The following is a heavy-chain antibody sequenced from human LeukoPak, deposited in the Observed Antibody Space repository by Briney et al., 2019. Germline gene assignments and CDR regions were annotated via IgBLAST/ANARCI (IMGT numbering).Heavy chain of an antibody. CDR1: GFTFSSYA. V-gene: IGHV3-30-3*01. CDR2: ISYDGSNK. CDR3: ATDYCSSTSCYPSDDAFDI. J-gene: IGHJ3*02. D-gene: IGHD2-2*01. Sequence: GGSLGLSCAASGFTFSSYAMSWVRQAPGKGLEWVAVISYDGSNKYYADSVKGRFTISRDNSKNTLYLQMNSLRAEDTAVYYCATDYCSSTSCYPSDDAFDIWGQGTMVTVSS.